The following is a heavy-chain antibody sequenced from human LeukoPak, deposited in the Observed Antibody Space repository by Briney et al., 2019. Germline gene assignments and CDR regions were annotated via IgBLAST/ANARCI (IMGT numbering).Heavy chain of an antibody. J-gene: IGHJ6*03. CDR3: AKDWAAYYYFMDV. V-gene: IGHV3-30*02. CDR2: IRYDGSNK. D-gene: IGHD2-15*01. CDR1: GFTFSSYG. Sequence: PGGSLRLSCAASGFTFSSYGMHWVRQAPGKGLDWVAFIRYDGSNKYYADSVKGRFTISRDNSKSTLYLQMNSLRPEDTAVYFCAKDWAAYYYFMDVWGKGTTVTVSS.